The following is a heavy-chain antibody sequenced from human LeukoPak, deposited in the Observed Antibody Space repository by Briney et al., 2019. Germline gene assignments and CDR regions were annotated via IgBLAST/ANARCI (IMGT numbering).Heavy chain of an antibody. CDR2: ISGSGDST. V-gene: IGHV3-23*01. Sequence: PGGSLRLSCAASGFTFSSSAMSWVRQAPGKGLEWVSAISGSGDSTYYADSVKGRFTISRDNSKNTLYLQMNSLIADATAVYYCAKTRGSTTNFDYWGQGTLVTVSS. J-gene: IGHJ4*02. CDR3: AKTRGSTTNFDY. CDR1: GFTFSSSA. D-gene: IGHD5/OR15-5a*01.